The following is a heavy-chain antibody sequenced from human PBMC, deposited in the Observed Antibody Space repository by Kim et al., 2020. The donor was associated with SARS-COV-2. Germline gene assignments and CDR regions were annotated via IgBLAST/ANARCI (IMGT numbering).Heavy chain of an antibody. J-gene: IGHJ6*02. CDR1: GGSISSSSYY. Sequence: SETLSLTCTVSGGSISSSSYYWGWIRQPPGKGLEWIGSIYYSGSTYYNPSLKSRVTISVDTSKNQFSLKLSSVTAADTAVYYCARHLPRVRGVTIYYYYYGMDVWGQGTTVTVSS. V-gene: IGHV4-39*01. D-gene: IGHD3-10*01. CDR3: ARHLPRVRGVTIYYYYYGMDV. CDR2: IYYSGST.